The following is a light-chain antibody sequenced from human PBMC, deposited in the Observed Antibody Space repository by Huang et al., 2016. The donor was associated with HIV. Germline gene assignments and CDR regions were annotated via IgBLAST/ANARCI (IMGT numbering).Light chain of an antibody. CDR1: QAISKS. CDR3: QQYYNTLPIT. J-gene: IGKJ5*01. CDR2: ATS. Sequence: DIQMTQSPSSLSASVGDRVTITCRASQAISKSLAWYQQRPGQAPNLLLYATSRLENGIPSMFSGSGSGTDYTLSISSLQPEDSATYFCQQYYNTLPITFGQGTRLEI. V-gene: IGKV1-NL1*01.